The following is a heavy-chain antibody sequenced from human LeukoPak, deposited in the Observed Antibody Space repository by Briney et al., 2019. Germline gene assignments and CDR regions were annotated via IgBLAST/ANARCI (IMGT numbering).Heavy chain of an antibody. CDR2: LNPDSGVT. D-gene: IGHD3-10*01. V-gene: IGHV1-2*02. Sequence: ASVKVSCKASGYTFSDYYMHWVRQAPGRGLEWMGWLNPDSGVTNYAQKFQGRVTMTRDTSISTAYMELSRLRSDDTAVYYCARAMVEYYYGMDVWGQGTTVTVSS. J-gene: IGHJ6*02. CDR1: GYTFSDYY. CDR3: ARAMVEYYYGMDV.